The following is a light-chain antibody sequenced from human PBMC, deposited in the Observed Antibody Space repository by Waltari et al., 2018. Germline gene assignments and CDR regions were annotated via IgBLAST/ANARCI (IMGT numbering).Light chain of an antibody. CDR1: TGAVTSGHY. V-gene: IGLV7-46*01. Sequence: QAVVTQEPSLTVSPGGTVTLTCGSSTGAVTSGHYPYWFQQKPGQLPRTLLYDTSNNHSWTPARFSGSLLGGKAALTLSGAQPEDEAEYYCLLWYSGARWVFGGGTKLSVL. CDR2: DTS. J-gene: IGLJ3*02. CDR3: LLWYSGARWV.